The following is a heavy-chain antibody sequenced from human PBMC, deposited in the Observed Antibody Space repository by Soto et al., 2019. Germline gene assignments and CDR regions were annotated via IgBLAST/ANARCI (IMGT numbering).Heavy chain of an antibody. CDR1: GFTLRSYT. CDR3: TRQYYDFWSGYYPFDY. CDR2: ISYDGSNK. J-gene: IGHJ4*02. D-gene: IGHD3-3*01. Sequence: QVQLVESGGGVVQPGRSLRLSCEASGFTLRSYTMHWVRQAPGKGLEWVAVISYDGSNKYYADSVKGRFTISRDISKNTRYVEMNSLRAEDTAVYYCTRQYYDFWSGYYPFDYWGQGTLVTVSS. V-gene: IGHV3-30-3*01.